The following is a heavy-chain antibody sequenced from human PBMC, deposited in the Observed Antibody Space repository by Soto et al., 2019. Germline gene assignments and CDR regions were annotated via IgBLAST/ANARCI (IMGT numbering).Heavy chain of an antibody. J-gene: IGHJ5*02. CDR2: IYYSEST. Sequence: SETLSLTCTVSGGSISSYYWSWIRQPPGKGLEWIGYIYYSESTNYNPSLKSRVTISVDTSKNQFSLKLSSVTAADTAVYYCARHDTALDWFDPWGQGTLVTVSS. D-gene: IGHD5-18*01. CDR1: GGSISSYY. CDR3: ARHDTALDWFDP. V-gene: IGHV4-59*08.